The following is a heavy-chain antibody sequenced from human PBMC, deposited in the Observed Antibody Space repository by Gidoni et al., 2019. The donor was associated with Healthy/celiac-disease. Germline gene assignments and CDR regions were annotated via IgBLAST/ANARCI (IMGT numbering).Heavy chain of an antibody. CDR2: IIWNSGSI. V-gene: IGHV3-9*01. CDR1: GFTFADYA. Sequence: EVQLVESGGGLVQPGRSLRLSCEASGFTFADYARHWVRQAPGKGLEWVSGIIWNSGSIGYADSVKGRFTISRDNAKNSLYLQMNSLRAEDTALYYCAKDVEYSSSEHYFDYWGQGTLVTVSS. J-gene: IGHJ4*02. CDR3: AKDVEYSSSEHYFDY. D-gene: IGHD6-6*01.